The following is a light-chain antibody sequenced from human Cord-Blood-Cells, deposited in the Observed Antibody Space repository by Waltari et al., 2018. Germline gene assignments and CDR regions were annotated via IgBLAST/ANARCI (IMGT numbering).Light chain of an antibody. V-gene: IGLV3-19*01. Sequence: SSELPQDPAVSVALGQTVRITCQGDSLRSDYASWYQQKPGQAPVLVIYGKNTRPSGIPDRFSGSSSGNTASLTITGAQAEDEADYYCNSRDSSGNHVVFGGGTKLTVL. J-gene: IGLJ2*01. CDR2: GKN. CDR3: NSRDSSGNHVV. CDR1: SLRSDY.